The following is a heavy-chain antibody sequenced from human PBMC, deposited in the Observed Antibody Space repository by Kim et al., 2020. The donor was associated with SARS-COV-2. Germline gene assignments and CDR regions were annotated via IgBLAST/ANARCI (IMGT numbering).Heavy chain of an antibody. CDR3: TRDRDGLGY. D-gene: IGHD3-10*01. CDR1: GDSVSSNSAA. V-gene: IGHV6-1*01. J-gene: IGHJ4*02. Sequence: SQTLSLTCAISGDSVSSNSAAWNWIRQSPSRGLEWLGRTYYRSKWYTDYAVSLKSRITINPDTSKNQFSLQLNSLTPDDTAVYYCTRDRDGLGYWGQGTLVTVSS. CDR2: TYYRSKWYT.